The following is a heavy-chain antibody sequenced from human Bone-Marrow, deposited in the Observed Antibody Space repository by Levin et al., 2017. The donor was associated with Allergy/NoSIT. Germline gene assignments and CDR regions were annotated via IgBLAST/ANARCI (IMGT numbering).Heavy chain of an antibody. V-gene: IGHV1-46*04. CDR2: INPSSGGT. Sequence: ASVKVSCTTSGYTFTNYHVHWVRQAPGLGLEWVGMINPSSGGTTYAENLQGRVTLTRDTSTKTLYMELISLRSEDTAAYYCARPYDYWRGLGFWGQGTLVTVSS. CDR3: ARPYDYWRGLGF. CDR1: GYTFTNYH. J-gene: IGHJ4*02. D-gene: IGHD3-3*01.